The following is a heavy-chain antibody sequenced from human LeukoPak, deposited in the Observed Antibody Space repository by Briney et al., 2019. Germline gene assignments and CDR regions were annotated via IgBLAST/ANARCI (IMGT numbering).Heavy chain of an antibody. V-gene: IGHV3-23*01. CDR2: ISAGGGTT. CDR3: ARDMRPLPERYFDL. J-gene: IGHJ2*01. CDR1: GFTFSSYA. Sequence: GGSLRLSCAASGFTFSSYAMSWVRQAPGKGLEWVSVISAGGGTTFYADSVKGRFTVSRDNSKNTLYLQMNSLRADDTAVYYCARDMRPLPERYFDLWGRGTLVTVSS. D-gene: IGHD1-14*01.